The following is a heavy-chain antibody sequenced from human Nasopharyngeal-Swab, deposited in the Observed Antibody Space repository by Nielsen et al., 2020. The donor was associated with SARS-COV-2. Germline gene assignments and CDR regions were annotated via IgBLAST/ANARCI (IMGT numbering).Heavy chain of an antibody. J-gene: IGHJ5*02. CDR3: AKDPGGVDIMGWFDP. D-gene: IGHD3-3*01. V-gene: IGHV3-30*18. CDR2: ISYDGSNK. CDR1: GFTFSSYG. Sequence: GGSLRLSCAASGFTFSSYGMHWVRQAPGKGLEWVAVISYDGSNKYYADSVKGRFTISRDNSKNTLYLQMNSLRAEDTAVYYCAKDPGGVDIMGWFDPWGQGTLVTVSS.